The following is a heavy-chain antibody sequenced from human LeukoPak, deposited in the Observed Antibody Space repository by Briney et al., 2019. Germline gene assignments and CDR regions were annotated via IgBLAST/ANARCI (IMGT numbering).Heavy chain of an antibody. D-gene: IGHD3-22*01. V-gene: IGHV4-59*01. J-gene: IGHJ4*02. CDR1: GGSISSYY. CDR3: ARGQTYYDSSGLHFDY. Sequence: SETLSLTCTVSGGSISSYYWSWIRQPPGKGLEWIGYIYYSGSTNYNPSLKSRVTIPVDTSKNQFSLKLSSVTAADTAVYYCARGQTYYDSSGLHFDYWGQGTLVTVSS. CDR2: IYYSGST.